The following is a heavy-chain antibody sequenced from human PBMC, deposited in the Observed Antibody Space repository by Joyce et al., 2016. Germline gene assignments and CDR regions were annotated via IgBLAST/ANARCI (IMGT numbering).Heavy chain of an antibody. CDR1: GFTFDNYA. CDR2: ISYDGTNG. V-gene: IGHV3-30-3*01. Sequence: QVQLVESGGGVVQPGRSLRLSCAASGFTFDNYAIHWVRQAPGKGLEWVAFISYDGTNGYYVDSVKGRFTISRDNSKNTLYLQMNSLRVEDTAVYFCARYPAREKSFDYWGQGTLVTVSS. J-gene: IGHJ4*02. CDR3: ARYPAREKSFDY.